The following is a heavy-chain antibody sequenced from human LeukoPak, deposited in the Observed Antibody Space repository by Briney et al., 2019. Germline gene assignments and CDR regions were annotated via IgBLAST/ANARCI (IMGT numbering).Heavy chain of an antibody. Sequence: ASVKVSCKASGYTFTSYAMHWVRQAPGQRLEWMGWINAGNGNTKYSQEFQGRVTITRDTSASTAYMELSSLGSEDMAVYYCAREYSGSYYGFLLWGQGTLVTVSS. CDR1: GYTFTSYA. J-gene: IGHJ4*02. CDR3: AREYSGSYYGFLL. CDR2: INAGNGNT. D-gene: IGHD1-26*01. V-gene: IGHV1-3*03.